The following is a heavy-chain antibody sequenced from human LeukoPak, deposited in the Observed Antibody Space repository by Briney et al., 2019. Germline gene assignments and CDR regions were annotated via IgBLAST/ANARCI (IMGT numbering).Heavy chain of an antibody. J-gene: IGHJ4*02. CDR1: GGTFSIYA. CDR3: ARMFPRGYSYGHFDY. D-gene: IGHD5-18*01. V-gene: IGHV1-69*06. Sequence: ASVKVSCTASGGTFSIYAISWVRQAPGQGLEWMGGIIPIFGTANYAQKFQGRVTITADKSTSTAYMELSSLRSEDTAVYYCARMFPRGYSYGHFDYWGQGTLVTVSS. CDR2: IIPIFGTA.